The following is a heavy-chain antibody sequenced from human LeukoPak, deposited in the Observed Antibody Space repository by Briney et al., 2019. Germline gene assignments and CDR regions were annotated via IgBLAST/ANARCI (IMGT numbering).Heavy chain of an antibody. CDR1: GGSFSGYY. CDR2: INHSGST. D-gene: IGHD3-22*01. CDR3: ARRRRRDYYDSSGYIFDY. Sequence: TSETLSLTCAVYGGSFSGYYWSWIRQPPGKGLEWIGEINHSGSTNYNPSLKSRVTISVDTSKNQSSLKLSSVTAADTAVYYCARRRRRDYYDSSGYIFDYWGQGTLVTVSS. V-gene: IGHV4-34*01. J-gene: IGHJ4*02.